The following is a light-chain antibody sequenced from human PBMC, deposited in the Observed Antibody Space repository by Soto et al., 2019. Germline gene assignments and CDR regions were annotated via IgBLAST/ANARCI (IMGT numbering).Light chain of an antibody. CDR2: DAS. J-gene: IGKJ1*01. CDR3: QQFNSFRWT. V-gene: IGKV1-5*01. Sequence: DIQMTQSPSTLSASVGDRVTITCRASQSISSWLAWYQQRPGTAPKLLIYDASSLESGVPSRFSGSGSGTEFTLTISSLQPDDFATYYCQQFNSFRWTFGQGTKVDIK. CDR1: QSISSW.